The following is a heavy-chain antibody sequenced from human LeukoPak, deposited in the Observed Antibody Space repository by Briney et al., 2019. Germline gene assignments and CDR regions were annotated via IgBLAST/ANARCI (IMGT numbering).Heavy chain of an antibody. CDR1: GFTFSNFV. D-gene: IGHD6-13*01. J-gene: IGHJ5*02. V-gene: IGHV3-30-3*01. CDR3: ASIEAAGRVWFDR. Sequence: GGSLRLSCAASGFTFSNFVMHWVRQAPGKGLEWVGVISSDGSNKYYAGSVKGRLTISRDNSKNTLYLQMNSLRAEDTAVYYCASIEAAGRVWFDRWGQGTLVTVSS. CDR2: ISSDGSNK.